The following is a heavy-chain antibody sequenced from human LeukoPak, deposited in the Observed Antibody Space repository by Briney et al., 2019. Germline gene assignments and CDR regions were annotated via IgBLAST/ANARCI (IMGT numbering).Heavy chain of an antibody. D-gene: IGHD1-26*01. CDR2: IYYSGTT. CDR3: ARHGGSYFPY. V-gene: IGHV4-59*08. Sequence: PSETLSLTCSVSGGSISGLYWSWIRQPPGRGLEWIAYIYYSGTTKYNPSLQSRVTISVDTSNNRFSLKLSSVTAADTAVYYCARHGGSYFPYWGQGTLVTVSS. CDR1: GGSISGLY. J-gene: IGHJ4*02.